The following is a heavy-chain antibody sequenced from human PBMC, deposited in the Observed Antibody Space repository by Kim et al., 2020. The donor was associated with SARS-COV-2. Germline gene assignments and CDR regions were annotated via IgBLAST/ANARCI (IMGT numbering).Heavy chain of an antibody. V-gene: IGHV4-4*02. CDR2: IYHSGST. J-gene: IGHJ4*02. Sequence: SETLSLTCAVSGGSISSSDWWSWVRQPPGKGLEWIGEIYHSGSTNYNQSLKRRVTISVDKSKNQFSLKLSSVTAADTAIYYCARLRLQTPRRIVITVVTRGIYYCGKWGQGTLVAVSS. CDR3: ARLRLQTPRRIVITVVTRGIYYCGK. CDR1: GGSISSSDW. D-gene: IGHD2-15*01.